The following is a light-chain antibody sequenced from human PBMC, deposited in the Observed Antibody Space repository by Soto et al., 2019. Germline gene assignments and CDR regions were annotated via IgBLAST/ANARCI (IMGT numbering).Light chain of an antibody. J-gene: IGKJ4*01. CDR1: QSINRH. CDR2: DAS. CDR3: QQRSTWPTVT. Sequence: EIVLTQSPATLSLSPGERATLSCRASQSINRHLAWYRQKPGQAPRLLIYDASNRATGIPARFSGSGSGTDFTLTISSLEPEDFGVYYCQQRSTWPTVTFGGGTKVDIX. V-gene: IGKV3-11*01.